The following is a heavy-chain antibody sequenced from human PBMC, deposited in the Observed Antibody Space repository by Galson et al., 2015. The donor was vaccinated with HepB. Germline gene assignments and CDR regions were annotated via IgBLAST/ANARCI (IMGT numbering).Heavy chain of an antibody. Sequence: SLRLSCAASGFTFSSYGMHWVRQAPGKGLEWVAVISYDGSSKYYADSVKGRFTISRDNSKNTLYLQMNSLRAEDRAVYYCASQRGYCSSTSCYTPGVLWGWGQGTLVTVSS. V-gene: IGHV3-30*03. D-gene: IGHD2-2*02. CDR3: ASQRGYCSSTSCYTPGVLWG. J-gene: IGHJ4*02. CDR2: ISYDGSSK. CDR1: GFTFSSYG.